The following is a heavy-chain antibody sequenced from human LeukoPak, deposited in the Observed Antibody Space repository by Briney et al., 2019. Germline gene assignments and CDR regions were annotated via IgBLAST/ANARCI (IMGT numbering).Heavy chain of an antibody. J-gene: IGHJ4*02. Sequence: GGSLRLSCAASGFSFNDYYMTWIRQAPGKGLEWVSYISSGATTIEYADSVKGRFTISRDSSKNTLYLQMNSLRTEDTAVYYCARVLRRDAVVPAAPSDWGQGTLVTVSS. D-gene: IGHD2-2*01. V-gene: IGHV3-11*04. CDR2: ISSGATTI. CDR1: GFSFNDYY. CDR3: ARVLRRDAVVPAAPSD.